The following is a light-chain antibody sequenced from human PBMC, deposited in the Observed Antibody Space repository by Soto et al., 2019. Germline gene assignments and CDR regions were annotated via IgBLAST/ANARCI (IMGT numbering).Light chain of an antibody. CDR2: GAS. J-gene: IGKJ3*01. V-gene: IGKV3-20*01. Sequence: EIVLTQSPGTLSLSPGERATLFCRASQSVSSSYLAWYQQKPGQAPRLLIYGASSRATGIQDRLSRSGSGKDFTLTISRLEPEDFAVYYCQQYGSSPRVTFGPGTKGDIK. CDR3: QQYGSSPRVT. CDR1: QSVSSSY.